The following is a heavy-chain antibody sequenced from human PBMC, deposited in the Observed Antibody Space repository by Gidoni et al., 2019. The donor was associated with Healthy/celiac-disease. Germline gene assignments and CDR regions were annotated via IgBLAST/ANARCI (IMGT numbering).Heavy chain of an antibody. Sequence: QVQLQESGPGLVKPSETLSLTCTVSGGSISSYYWSWIRQPPGKGLEWIGYIYYSGSTNYNPPLKSRVTISVDTSKNQFSLKLSSVTAADTAVYYCARGLFVSGMDVWGQGTTVTVSS. D-gene: IGHD2-21*01. V-gene: IGHV4-59*01. CDR3: ARGLFVSGMDV. J-gene: IGHJ6*02. CDR1: GGSISSYY. CDR2: IYYSGST.